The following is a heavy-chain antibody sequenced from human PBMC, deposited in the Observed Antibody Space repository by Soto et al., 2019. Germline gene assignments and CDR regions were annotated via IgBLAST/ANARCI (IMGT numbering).Heavy chain of an antibody. CDR2: IYSGGST. CDR3: ARDPTGDRGDAFDI. Sequence: GGSLRLSCAASGFTVSSNYMSWVRQAPGKGLEWVSVIYSGGSTYYADSVKGRFTISRDNSKNTLYLQMNSLRAEDTAVYYCARDPTGDRGDAFDIWGQGTMVTVSS. D-gene: IGHD7-27*01. CDR1: GFTVSSNY. J-gene: IGHJ3*02. V-gene: IGHV3-66*01.